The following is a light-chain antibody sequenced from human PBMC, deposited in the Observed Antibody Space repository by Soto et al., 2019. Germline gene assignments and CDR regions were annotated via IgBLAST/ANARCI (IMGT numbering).Light chain of an antibody. CDR2: GAS. Sequence: IQMTQSPSSLSASLGDRVTITCRASQGIRGDLGWYQKKPGKAPKLLMYGASYLKSGVPTRFSGSGSGTDLTLTISSLQPEDFAIYYCQQTYTTPEITFGQGTRLEIK. CDR3: QQTYTTPEIT. J-gene: IGKJ5*01. V-gene: IGKV1-39*01. CDR1: QGIRGD.